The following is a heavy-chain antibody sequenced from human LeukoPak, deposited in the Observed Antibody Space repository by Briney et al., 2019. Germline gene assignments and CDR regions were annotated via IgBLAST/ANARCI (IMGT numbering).Heavy chain of an antibody. CDR1: GFTFDDYG. Sequence: PGGSLRLSCAASGFTFDDYGMSWVRQAPGKGLEWVSGINWNGGSTGYADSVKGRFTISRDNVKNSLYLQMNSLRVEDTAVYYCAKVAKYYYGSETYYFFEHWGQGTPVTASS. CDR2: INWNGGST. V-gene: IGHV3-20*04. J-gene: IGHJ4*02. D-gene: IGHD3-10*01. CDR3: AKVAKYYYGSETYYFFEH.